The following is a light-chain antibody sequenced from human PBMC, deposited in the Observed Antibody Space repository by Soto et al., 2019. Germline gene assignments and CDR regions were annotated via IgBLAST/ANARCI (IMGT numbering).Light chain of an antibody. CDR2: RNS. CDR3: AAWDDNLSGLYV. CDR1: GSTIGRNY. V-gene: IGLV1-47*01. J-gene: IGLJ1*01. Sequence: QSVLTQSRSASGTTGRRVTISCSGSGSTIGRNYVYWYQQLPGTAPKLLIYRNSQRPSGVPDRFSGSKSGTSASLAISGLRSEDEADYYCAAWDDNLSGLYVFGAGTKVTVL.